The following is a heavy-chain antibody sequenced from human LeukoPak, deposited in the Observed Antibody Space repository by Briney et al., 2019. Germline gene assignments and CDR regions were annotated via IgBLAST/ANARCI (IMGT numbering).Heavy chain of an antibody. CDR3: ATKQWLAPPPDS. D-gene: IGHD6-19*01. CDR1: GFTFSKYW. J-gene: IGHJ4*02. CDR2: INTDGTVT. Sequence: GGSLRLSCAASGFTFSKYWMLWVRQAPGKGLESVSRINTDGTVTTYADSVKGRFTVSRDNADNTMFLQMNSVRDEDTGVYYCATKQWLAPPPDSWGQGTPVTVSS. V-gene: IGHV3-74*01.